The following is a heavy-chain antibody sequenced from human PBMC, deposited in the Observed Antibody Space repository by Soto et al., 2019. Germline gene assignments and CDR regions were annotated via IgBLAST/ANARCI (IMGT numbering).Heavy chain of an antibody. CDR2: ISGSGGGT. D-gene: IGHD3-10*01. Sequence: EVQLLESGGGLAQPGGSLRLSCEASGFTFNSHAMNWVRQAPGKGLEWVSGISGSGGGTYYADSVKGRFTISRDNSKNTVFLEISSLRAEDTAVYYCAKVYFFAVGANDYWGQGTPVTVSS. CDR3: AKVYFFAVGANDY. J-gene: IGHJ4*02. CDR1: GFTFNSHA. V-gene: IGHV3-23*01.